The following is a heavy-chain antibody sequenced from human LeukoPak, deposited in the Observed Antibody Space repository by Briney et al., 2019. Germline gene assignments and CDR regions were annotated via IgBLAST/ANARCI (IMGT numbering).Heavy chain of an antibody. CDR1: GFTFSSYS. CDR3: ARDVVVAAKLDY. CDR2: ISSSSSYI. J-gene: IGHJ4*02. D-gene: IGHD2-15*01. Sequence: PGGSLRLSCAASGFTFSSYSMNWVRQAPGKGPEWVSSISSSSSYIYYADSVKGRFTISRDNAKSSLYLQMNSLRAEDTAVYYCARDVVVAAKLDYWGQGTLVTVSS. V-gene: IGHV3-21*01.